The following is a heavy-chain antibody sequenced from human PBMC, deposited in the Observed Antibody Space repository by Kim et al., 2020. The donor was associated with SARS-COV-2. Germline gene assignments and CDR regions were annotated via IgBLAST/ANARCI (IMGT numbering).Heavy chain of an antibody. CDR3: AKSRGVTTFDY. V-gene: IGHV3-9*01. J-gene: IGHJ4*02. D-gene: IGHD4-17*01. CDR2: ISWNSGSI. CDR1: GFTFDDYA. Sequence: GGSLRLSCAASGFTFDDYAMHWVRQAPGKGLEWVSGISWNSGSIGYADSVKGRFTISRDNAKNSLYLQMNSLRAEDTALYYCAKSRGVTTFDYWGQGTLVTVSS.